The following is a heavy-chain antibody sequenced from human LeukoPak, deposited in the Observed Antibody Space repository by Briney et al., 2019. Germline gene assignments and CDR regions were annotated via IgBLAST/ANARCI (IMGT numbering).Heavy chain of an antibody. J-gene: IGHJ6*03. CDR1: GFTFSSYA. V-gene: IGHV3-23*01. Sequence: PGGSLRLSCAASGFTFSSYAMSWVRQAPGKGLEWVSTISGSGSTTFYADSVKGRFTISRDNSKNTLYLQMNSLRAEDTAVYYCAKHGRLTDHYYYYMDVWGKGTTVTVSS. CDR2: ISGSGSTT. CDR3: AKHGRLTDHYYYYMDV. D-gene: IGHD2-8*01.